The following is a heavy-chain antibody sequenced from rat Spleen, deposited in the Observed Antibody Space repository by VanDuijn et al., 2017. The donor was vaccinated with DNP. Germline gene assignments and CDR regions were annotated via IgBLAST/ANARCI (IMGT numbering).Heavy chain of an antibody. Sequence: EVQLVESGGGLVQPGRSLKLSCAASGFTFSDYYMAWVRQAPTKGLEWVAYISYDGGNTYYGDSVKGRFTISRENAKSTLYLQMNSLRSEDMATYYCARRDWGFDYWGQGVLVTVSS. V-gene: IGHV5-22*01. CDR2: ISYDGGNT. J-gene: IGHJ2*01. CDR3: ARRDWGFDY. CDR1: GFTFSDYY. D-gene: IGHD5-1*01.